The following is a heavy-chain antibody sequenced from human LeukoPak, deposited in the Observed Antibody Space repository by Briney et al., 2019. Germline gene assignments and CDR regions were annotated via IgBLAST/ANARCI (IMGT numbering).Heavy chain of an antibody. V-gene: IGHV1-69*08. CDR2: IIAILDTA. CDR3: VRSGYDYDWFDP. CDR1: GYTFTDSY. Sequence: ASVKVSCKPSGYTFTDSYMHWVRQAPGQGLEWMGRIIAILDTAHYAQKFQGRFTITADKSTTTVYMELSSLRSDDTAVYYCVRSGYDYDWFDPWGQGTLVTVSS. D-gene: IGHD5-12*01. J-gene: IGHJ5*02.